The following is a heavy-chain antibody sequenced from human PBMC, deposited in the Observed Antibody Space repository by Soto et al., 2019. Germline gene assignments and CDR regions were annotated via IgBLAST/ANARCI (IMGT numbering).Heavy chain of an antibody. CDR3: AKDAAAAGNTIDY. D-gene: IGHD6-13*01. Sequence: QVQLVESGGGVVQPGRSLRLSCAASGFTFSSYGMHWVRQAPGKGLEWVAVISYDGSNKYYSDYVKGRFTISRDNSKNTLYLQMNSLRAEDTAVYYCAKDAAAAGNTIDYWGQGTLVTVSS. CDR2: ISYDGSNK. V-gene: IGHV3-30*18. J-gene: IGHJ4*02. CDR1: GFTFSSYG.